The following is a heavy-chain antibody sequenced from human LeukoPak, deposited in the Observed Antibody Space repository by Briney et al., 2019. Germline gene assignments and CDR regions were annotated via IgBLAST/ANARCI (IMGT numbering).Heavy chain of an antibody. D-gene: IGHD3-10*01. J-gene: IGHJ5*02. V-gene: IGHV3-53*01. CDR3: ARNGDGSGSYSSNWFDP. CDR1: GFIVSSNY. CDR2: IYSDGST. Sequence: GGSLRLSCAASGFIVSSNYVSWVRQAPGKGLEWVSIIYSDGSTYYADSVKGRFTISRDNFKNILYFDMNSLRVEDTAVYYCARNGDGSGSYSSNWFDPWGQGTLVIVSS.